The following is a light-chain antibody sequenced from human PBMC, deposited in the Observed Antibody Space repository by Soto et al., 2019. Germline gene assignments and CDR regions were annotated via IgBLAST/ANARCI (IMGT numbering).Light chain of an antibody. CDR2: GAS. CDR1: QSISSNY. J-gene: IGKJ1*01. Sequence: NVLTQSPGTLSLSPGEGATFSCRASQSISSNYLAWYHQKPGQAPRLLIYGASSRATDIPDRFRGSGSGRDFVLNISRLEPEDFGMYYCQQYSSSPRTFGQGTKVEIK. V-gene: IGKV3-20*01. CDR3: QQYSSSPRT.